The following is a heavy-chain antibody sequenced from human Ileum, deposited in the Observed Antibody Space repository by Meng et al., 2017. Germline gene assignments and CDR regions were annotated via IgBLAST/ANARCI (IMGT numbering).Heavy chain of an antibody. V-gene: IGHV4-39*07. CDR3: ARDIASSWFYS. D-gene: IGHD6-13*01. CDR2: IHNTGST. J-gene: IGHJ5*02. Sequence: SETLSLTCSVSGDSISTRSYYWGWIRQPPGMGLEWIGTIHNTGSTSYNPSLKSRVTVSVDMSSNQFSLKLTSVTAADTAMYFCARDIASSWFYSWGQRRLVTVSS. CDR1: GDSISTRSYY.